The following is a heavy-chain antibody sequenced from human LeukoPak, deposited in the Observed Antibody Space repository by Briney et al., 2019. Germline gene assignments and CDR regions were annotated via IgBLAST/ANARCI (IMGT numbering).Heavy chain of an antibody. CDR3: AKAAYYYDSSGEDWFDP. CDR2: ISGSGRNT. D-gene: IGHD3-22*01. J-gene: IGHJ5*02. CDR1: GFTFSNSA. V-gene: IGHV3-23*01. Sequence: GGSLRLSCAASGFTFSNSAMSWVRQAPGKGLEWVSTISGSGRNTYYRDSVKGRFTISRDNSNNTLYLQMNSLRAEDTAVYYCAKAAYYYDSSGEDWFDPWGQRTLATVSS.